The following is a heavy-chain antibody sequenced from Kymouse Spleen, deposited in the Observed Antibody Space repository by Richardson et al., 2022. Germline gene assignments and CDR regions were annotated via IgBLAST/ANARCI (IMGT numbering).Heavy chain of an antibody. V-gene: IGHV4-34*01. CDR1: GGSFSGYY. CDR3: ARGEYSSSSYYFDY. Sequence: QVQLQQWGAGLLKPSETLSLTCAVYGGSFSGYYWSWIRQPPGKGLEWIGEINHSGSTNYNPSLKSRVTISVDTSKNQFSLKLSSVTAADTAVYYCARGEYSSSSYYFDYWGQGTLVTVSS. CDR2: INHSGST. D-gene: IGHD6-6*01. J-gene: IGHJ4*02.